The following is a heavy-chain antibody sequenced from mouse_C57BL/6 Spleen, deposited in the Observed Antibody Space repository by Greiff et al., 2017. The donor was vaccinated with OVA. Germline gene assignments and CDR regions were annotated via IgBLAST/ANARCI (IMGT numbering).Heavy chain of an antibody. D-gene: IGHD1-1*01. CDR1: GFTFSSYA. CDR2: ISDGGSYT. V-gene: IGHV5-4*03. CDR3: ARAHYYGSSYRFAY. Sequence: DVMLVESGGGLVKPGGSLKLSCAASGFTFSSYAMSWVRQTPEKRLEWVATISDGGSYTYYPDNVKGRFTISRDNAKNNLYLQMSHLKSEDTAMYYCARAHYYGSSYRFAYWGQGTLVTVSA. J-gene: IGHJ3*01.